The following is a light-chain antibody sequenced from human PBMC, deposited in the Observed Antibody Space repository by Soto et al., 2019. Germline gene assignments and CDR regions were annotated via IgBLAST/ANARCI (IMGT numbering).Light chain of an antibody. Sequence: EIVMTQSPATLSVSPGEGATLSCRASQSISTTVAWYQQKPGQAPRLLIYGASTRATGIPVRFSGVGSGTEFTLIISSLQSADLEVSYCQQYSDWPTTFGQGTKVEI. V-gene: IGKV3-15*01. J-gene: IGKJ1*01. CDR3: QQYSDWPTT. CDR2: GAS. CDR1: QSISTT.